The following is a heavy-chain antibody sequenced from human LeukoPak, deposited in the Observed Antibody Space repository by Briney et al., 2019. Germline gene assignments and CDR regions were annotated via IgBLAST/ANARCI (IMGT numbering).Heavy chain of an antibody. Sequence: GASVKVSCKASGYTFTSYGISWVRQAPGRGLEWMGWISAYNGNTNYAQKLQGRVTMTTDTSTSTAYMELRSLRSDDTAVYYCARGRDGYSSSWYATPYGYWGQGTLVTVSS. J-gene: IGHJ4*02. CDR1: GYTFTSYG. D-gene: IGHD6-13*01. CDR2: ISAYNGNT. V-gene: IGHV1-18*01. CDR3: ARGRDGYSSSWYATPYGY.